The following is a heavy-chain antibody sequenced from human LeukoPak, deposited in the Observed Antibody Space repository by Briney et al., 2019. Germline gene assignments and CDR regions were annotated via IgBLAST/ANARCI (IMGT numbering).Heavy chain of an antibody. V-gene: IGHV4-34*01. Sequence: PSETLSLTCAVYGGSFSGYYWSWVRQPPGKGLEWIGEINHSGSTNYNPSLKSRVIISVDTSKNQFSLKLSSVTAADTAVYYCARVWSTVTTLISSIAHAIGFDYWGQGTLVTVSS. J-gene: IGHJ4*02. CDR3: ARVWSTVTTLISSIAHAIGFDY. CDR2: INHSGST. D-gene: IGHD4-17*01. CDR1: GGSFSGYY.